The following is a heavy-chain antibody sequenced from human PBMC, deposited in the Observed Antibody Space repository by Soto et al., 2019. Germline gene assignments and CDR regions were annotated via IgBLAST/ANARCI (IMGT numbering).Heavy chain of an antibody. CDR2: IYHSGST. D-gene: IGHD3-10*01. V-gene: IGHV4-30-2*01. CDR3: ARASLPLGMDV. J-gene: IGHJ6*02. Sequence: SETLSLTCAASGGSISSGGYSWSWIRQPPGKGLEWIGYIYHSGSTYYNPSLKSRVTISVDRSKNQFSLKLSSVTAADTAVYYCARASLPLGMDVWGQGTTVTVYS. CDR1: GGSISSGGYS.